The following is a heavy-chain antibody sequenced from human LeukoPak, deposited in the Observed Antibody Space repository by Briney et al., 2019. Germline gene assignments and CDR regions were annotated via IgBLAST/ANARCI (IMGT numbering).Heavy chain of an antibody. CDR3: ARDREQGPLALRGLDY. V-gene: IGHV1-2*02. CDR2: IDPNSGGT. CDR1: ADTFTGHY. D-gene: IGHD3-10*01. J-gene: IGHJ4*02. Sequence: GASVKVSCKASADTFTGHYIHWVRQAPGQGLEWMGWIDPNSGGTNYAQKFQGRVTMTRDTSISTAYMELSRLRSDDTAVYYCARDREQGPLALRGLDYWGQGTLVTVSS.